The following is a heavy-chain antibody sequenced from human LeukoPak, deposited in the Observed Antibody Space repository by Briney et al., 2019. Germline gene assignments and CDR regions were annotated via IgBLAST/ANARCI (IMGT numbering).Heavy chain of an antibody. CDR1: GXTFSSYG. J-gene: IGHJ4*02. CDR3: ARVGHCSSTTCFIDY. Sequence: GRSLRLSCAASGXTFSSYGMHWVRQAPGKGLEWVAVISYDGSNKYYADSVKGRFTISRDNSKNTLYLQMNSLRAEDTAVYYCARVGHCSSTTCFIDYWGQGTLVTVSS. V-gene: IGHV3-30*03. CDR2: ISYDGSNK. D-gene: IGHD2-2*01.